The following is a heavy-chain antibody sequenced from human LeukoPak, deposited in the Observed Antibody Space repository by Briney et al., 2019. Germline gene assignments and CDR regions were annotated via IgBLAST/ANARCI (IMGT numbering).Heavy chain of an antibody. Sequence: GGSLRLSCAASGFTFSSYSMNWVRQAPGKGLEWVSSISSSSSYIYYADSVKGRFTISRDNAKNTLYLQMNSLRAEDTAVYYCARVRAQTSSLGYWGQGTLVTVSS. CDR2: ISSSSSYI. D-gene: IGHD3-16*01. J-gene: IGHJ4*02. CDR3: ARVRAQTSSLGY. V-gene: IGHV3-21*01. CDR1: GFTFSSYS.